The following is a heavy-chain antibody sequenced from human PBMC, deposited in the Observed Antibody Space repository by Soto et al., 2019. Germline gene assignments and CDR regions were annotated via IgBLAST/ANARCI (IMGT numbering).Heavy chain of an antibody. CDR1: GFTFSSYA. V-gene: IGHV3-23*01. CDR3: AKAYEYSSGWERIDY. CDR2: ISGSGGST. J-gene: IGHJ4*02. D-gene: IGHD6-19*01. Sequence: EVQLLEAGGGLVQPGGSLRLSCAASGFTFSSYAMSWVRQAPGKGLEWVSAISGSGGSTYYADSVKVRFTISRDKSKNTLYRQMKSLRAEDTAVYYCAKAYEYSSGWERIDYWGQGTLVTVSS.